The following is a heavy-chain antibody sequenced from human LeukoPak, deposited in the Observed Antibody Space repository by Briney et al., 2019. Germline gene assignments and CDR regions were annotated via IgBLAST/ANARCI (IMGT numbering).Heavy chain of an antibody. V-gene: IGHV1-2*06. CDR1: GYTFDVYY. Sequence: VASVTVSCTASGYTFDVYYIHWVRQAPGQGLEWMGRINPNSGGTNYAQKFQGRVTMTRDTSISTAYMELSRLRSDDTAVYYCAGIVGATGVWVYWGQGTLVTVSS. J-gene: IGHJ4*02. CDR3: AGIVGATGVWVY. CDR2: INPNSGGT. D-gene: IGHD1-26*01.